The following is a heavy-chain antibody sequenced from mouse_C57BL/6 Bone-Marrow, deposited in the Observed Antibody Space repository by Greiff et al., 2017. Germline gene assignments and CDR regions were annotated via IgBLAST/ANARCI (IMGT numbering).Heavy chain of an antibody. Sequence: VKLVESGPGLVAPSQRLSITCTVSGFSLTSYGVDWVRQSPGKGLEWLGVIWGVGSTNYNSALKSRLSISKDNSKSQVFLKMNSLQTDDTAMYYCASEDRLSNSAWFAYWGQGTLVTVSA. CDR1: GFSLTSYG. J-gene: IGHJ3*01. D-gene: IGHD2-5*01. CDR2: IWGVGST. CDR3: ASEDRLSNSAWFAY. V-gene: IGHV2-6*01.